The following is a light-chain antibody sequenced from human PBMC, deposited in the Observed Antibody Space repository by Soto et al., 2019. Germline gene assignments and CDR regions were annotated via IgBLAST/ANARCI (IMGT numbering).Light chain of an antibody. Sequence: EIVLTQSPGTLSSSPGERATLSCRASQTVTSNYSAWYQQKPGQAPRLLFFGASVRATGLPDRFSGGGSGTDFTLTISRLEPEDFAVYYCQQYGSSPGTFGQGTKVDIK. CDR3: QQYGSSPGT. CDR2: GAS. J-gene: IGKJ1*01. CDR1: QTVTSNY. V-gene: IGKV3-20*01.